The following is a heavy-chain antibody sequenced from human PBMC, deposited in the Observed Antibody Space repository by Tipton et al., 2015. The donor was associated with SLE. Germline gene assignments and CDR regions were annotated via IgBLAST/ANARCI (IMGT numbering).Heavy chain of an antibody. CDR3: ATEGSGWSHYMDV. CDR2: IHYSGST. D-gene: IGHD6-19*01. V-gene: IGHV4-61*01. CDR1: GGSISSGRYY. Sequence: TLSLTCAVSGGSISSGRYYWSWIRQPPGKGLEWIGYIHYSGSTYYNPSLKSRVTISVDRSKNQFSLKLTSVTTADTAVYYCATEGSGWSHYMDVWGKGTTVTVSS. J-gene: IGHJ6*03.